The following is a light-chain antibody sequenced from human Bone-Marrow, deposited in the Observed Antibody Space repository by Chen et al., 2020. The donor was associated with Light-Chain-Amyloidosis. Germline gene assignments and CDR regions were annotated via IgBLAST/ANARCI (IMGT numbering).Light chain of an antibody. J-gene: IGKJ4*01. V-gene: IGKV1-39*01. Sequence: DIQMTQSPSSLSASVGDRITITCRPSQTINNNLNWCQQKPGKAPQLLIYGESSLQTGVPSRFTGSGSGTEFTLTINGLQPEDFATYYCQQHHNTPLTFGGGTTVEIK. CDR3: QQHHNTPLT. CDR2: GES. CDR1: QTINNN.